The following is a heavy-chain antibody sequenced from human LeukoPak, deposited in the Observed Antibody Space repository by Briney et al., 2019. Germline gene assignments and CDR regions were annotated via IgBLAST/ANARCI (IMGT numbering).Heavy chain of an antibody. Sequence: SGESLKISCKGSGYSFTSYWIGWVRQMPGKGLEWMGIIYPGDSNTKYSPSFQGQVTISADKSISTAYLQWSSLKASDTAMYYCARCGSGSYYKPPYYYYGMDVWGQGTTVTVSS. J-gene: IGHJ6*02. D-gene: IGHD3-10*01. CDR1: GYSFTSYW. V-gene: IGHV5-51*01. CDR2: IYPGDSNT. CDR3: ARCGSGSYYKPPYYYYGMDV.